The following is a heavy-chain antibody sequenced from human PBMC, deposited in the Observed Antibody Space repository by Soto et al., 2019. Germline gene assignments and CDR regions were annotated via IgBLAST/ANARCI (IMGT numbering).Heavy chain of an antibody. CDR3: ARKSPGELLGYYFDY. Sequence: QVQLQESGPGLVKPSQTLSLTCTVSGGSISSGGYYWSWIRQHPGKGLEWIGYIYYSGSTYYNPSLKSRFTISVDTSKNQFSLKLSSVTAADTAVYYCARKSPGELLGYYFDYWGQGTLVTVSS. CDR2: IYYSGST. V-gene: IGHV4-31*03. D-gene: IGHD1-26*01. CDR1: GGSISSGGYY. J-gene: IGHJ4*02.